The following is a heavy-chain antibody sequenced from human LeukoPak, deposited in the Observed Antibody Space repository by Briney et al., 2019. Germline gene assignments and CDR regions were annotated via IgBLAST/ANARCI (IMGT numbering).Heavy chain of an antibody. CDR3: AKDLVWTFRYGGYVFDY. J-gene: IGHJ4*02. Sequence: GGSLRLSCAASGFTVSSNYMSWVRQAPGRGLEWVSVIYSGGSTYYADSVKGRFTISRDNSKNTLYLQMNSLRAEDTAVYYCAKDLVWTFRYGGYVFDYWGQGTLVTVSS. CDR2: IYSGGST. CDR1: GFTVSSNY. D-gene: IGHD5-12*01. V-gene: IGHV3-66*01.